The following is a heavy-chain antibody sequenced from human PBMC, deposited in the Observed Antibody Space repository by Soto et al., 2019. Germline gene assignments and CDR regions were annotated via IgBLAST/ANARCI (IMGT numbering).Heavy chain of an antibody. CDR2: IHYSGRT. J-gene: IGHJ4*01. V-gene: IGHV4-59*08. Sequence: PSETLSLTCSVSNGSISGFYWTWIRQPPGKILEWIGYIHYSGRTDYNPSLTSRATMSVDTSKNQFSLKLISVTAADTAIFYRARLDWGTYSSFDFWGPGTLVTVSS. CDR1: NGSISGFY. CDR3: ARLDWGTYSSFDF. D-gene: IGHD3-9*01.